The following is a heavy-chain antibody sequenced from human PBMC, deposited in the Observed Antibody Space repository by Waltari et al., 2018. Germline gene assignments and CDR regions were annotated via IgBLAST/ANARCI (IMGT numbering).Heavy chain of an antibody. Sequence: QVQLVQSGAEVKKPGSSVKVSCKASGGTFSSYTIRWVRQAPGQGLEWMGRIIPIFGTANYAQKFQGRVTITADESTSTAYMELSSLRSEDTAVYYCASLLMSSGTDAFDIWGQGTMVTVSS. CDR2: IIPIFGTA. J-gene: IGHJ3*02. D-gene: IGHD1-26*01. V-gene: IGHV1-69*08. CDR1: GGTFSSYT. CDR3: ASLLMSSGTDAFDI.